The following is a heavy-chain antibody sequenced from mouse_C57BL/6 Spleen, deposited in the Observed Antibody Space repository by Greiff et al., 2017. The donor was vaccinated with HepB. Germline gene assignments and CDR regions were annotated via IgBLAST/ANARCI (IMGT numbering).Heavy chain of an antibody. J-gene: IGHJ4*01. CDR2: IWSGGST. CDR1: GFSLTSYG. V-gene: IGHV2-2*01. CDR3: ARRGTTVDYYAMDY. D-gene: IGHD1-1*01. Sequence: QVQLQQSGPGLVQPSQSLSITCTVSGFSLTSYGVHWVRQSPGKGLEWLGVIWSGGSTDYNAAFISRLSISKDNSKSQVFFKMNSQQADDTAIYYCARRGTTVDYYAMDYWGQGTSVTVSS.